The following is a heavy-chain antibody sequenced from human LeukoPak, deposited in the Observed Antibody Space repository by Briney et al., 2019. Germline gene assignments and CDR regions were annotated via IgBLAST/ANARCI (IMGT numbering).Heavy chain of an antibody. CDR3: ASYWSSGSYDY. CDR2: INHSGST. Sequence: SETLSLTCAVYGGSFSGYYWSWIRQPPGKGLEWIGEINHSGSTNYNLSLKSRVTISVDTSKNQFSLKLSSVTAADTAVYYCASYWSSGSYDYWGQGTLVAVSS. CDR1: GGSFSGYY. D-gene: IGHD1-26*01. V-gene: IGHV4-34*01. J-gene: IGHJ4*02.